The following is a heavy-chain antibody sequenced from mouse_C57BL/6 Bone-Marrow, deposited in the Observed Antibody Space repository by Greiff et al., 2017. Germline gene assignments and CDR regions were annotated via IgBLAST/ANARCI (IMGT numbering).Heavy chain of an antibody. CDR2: IYPRSGNT. CDR3: ASESYYDYDGGVRYAMDY. V-gene: IGHV1-81*01. Sequence: QVQLQQSGAELARPGASVKLSCKASGYTFTSYGISWVKQRTGQGLEWIGEIYPRSGNTYYNEKFKGKATLTADKSSSTAYMELRSLTSEDSAVYFCASESYYDYDGGVRYAMDYWGQGTSVTVSS. CDR1: GYTFTSYG. J-gene: IGHJ4*01. D-gene: IGHD2-4*01.